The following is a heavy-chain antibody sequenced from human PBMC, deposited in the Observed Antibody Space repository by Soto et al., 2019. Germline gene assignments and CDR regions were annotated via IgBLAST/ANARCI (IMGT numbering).Heavy chain of an antibody. Sequence: LETLSLTCNVSGGSISGYYWSWIRQSPGKGLEYIGYIYYRGSTNYNSSLKSRVTMSVDTSRNQFSLKMNSVTAADTAVYYCARQQLLPFYYALDVWGQGTTVTVS. CDR3: ARQQLLPFYYALDV. CDR1: GGSISGYY. D-gene: IGHD1-26*01. J-gene: IGHJ6*02. CDR2: IYYRGST. V-gene: IGHV4-59*01.